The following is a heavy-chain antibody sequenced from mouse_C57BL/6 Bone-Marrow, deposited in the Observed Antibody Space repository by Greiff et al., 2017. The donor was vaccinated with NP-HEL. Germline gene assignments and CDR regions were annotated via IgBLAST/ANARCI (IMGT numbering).Heavy chain of an antibody. CDR2: IYPRSGNT. CDR1: GYTFTSYG. J-gene: IGHJ2*01. CDR3: ARWDTTVVEGDYFDY. Sequence: VQLQQSGAELARPGASVKLSCKASGYTFTSYGISWVKQRTGQGLEWIGEIYPRSGNTYYNEKFKGKPTLTADKSSSTAYMELRSLTSEDSAVYFCARWDTTVVEGDYFDYWGQGTTLTVSS. D-gene: IGHD1-1*01. V-gene: IGHV1-81*01.